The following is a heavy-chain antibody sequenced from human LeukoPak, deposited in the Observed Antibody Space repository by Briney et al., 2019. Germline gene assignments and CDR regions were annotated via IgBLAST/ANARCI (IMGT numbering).Heavy chain of an antibody. Sequence: PGGSLRLSCAASGFTLSSYAMSWVRQAPGKGLEWVSAISGSGGSTYYADSVKGRFTISRDNSKNTLYLQMNSLRAEDTAVHYCAKGGLEVNDYWGQGTLVTVSS. CDR2: ISGSGGST. D-gene: IGHD3-22*01. J-gene: IGHJ4*02. CDR1: GFTLSSYA. V-gene: IGHV3-23*01. CDR3: AKGGLEVNDY.